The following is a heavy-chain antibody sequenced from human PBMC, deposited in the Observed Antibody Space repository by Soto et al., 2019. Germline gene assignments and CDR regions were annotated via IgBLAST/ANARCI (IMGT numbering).Heavy chain of an antibody. CDR3: ARLPTGYPNWLDP. J-gene: IGHJ5*02. D-gene: IGHD3-9*01. Sequence: QVQLQGSGPGLVRPSETLSLTCTVSGASISTNHHNWAWVRQPPGKGLEWMGNIHYRGDTYFNPSLGSRLSMSVDTSKNQFSLKLTSVTAADTAVYYCARLPTGYPNWLDPWGQGTLVTVSS. CDR2: IHYRGDT. CDR1: GASISTNHHN. V-gene: IGHV4-39*01.